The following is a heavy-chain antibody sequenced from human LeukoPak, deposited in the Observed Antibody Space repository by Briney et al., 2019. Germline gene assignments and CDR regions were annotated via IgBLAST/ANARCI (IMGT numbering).Heavy chain of an antibody. J-gene: IGHJ5*02. D-gene: IGHD2-15*01. CDR3: ARVGLLQTPDP. V-gene: IGHV4-4*07. CDR2: IYTSGST. Sequence: SETLSLTCTVSGGSISSYYWSWIRQPAGKGLERIGRIYTSGSTNYNPSLKGRVTMSVDTSKNQFSLQLSSVTAADTAVYYCARVGLLQTPDPWGQGTLVTVSS. CDR1: GGSISSYY.